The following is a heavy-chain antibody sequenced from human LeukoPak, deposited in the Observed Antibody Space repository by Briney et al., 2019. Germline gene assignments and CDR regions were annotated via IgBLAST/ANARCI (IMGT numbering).Heavy chain of an antibody. V-gene: IGHV1-8*01. CDR2: MNPNSGNT. CDR1: GYTFTSYD. Sequence: ASVKVSCKASGYTFTSYDINWVRQATGQGLEWMGWMNPNSGNTGYAQKFQGRVTMTRNTSISTAYMELSSLRSEDTAVYYCARGVPKRREHRYYFDYWGQGTLVTVSS. CDR3: ARGVPKRREHRYYFDY. D-gene: IGHD1-26*01. J-gene: IGHJ4*02.